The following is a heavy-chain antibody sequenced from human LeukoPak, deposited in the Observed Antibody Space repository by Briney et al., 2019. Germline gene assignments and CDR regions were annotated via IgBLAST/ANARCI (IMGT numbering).Heavy chain of an antibody. V-gene: IGHV3-7*05. CDR1: GFTFSSYW. CDR2: IKQDVSEK. CDR3: ARGGYYDILTGTNWFDP. Sequence: PGGSLRLSCAASGFTFSSYWMSWVRQAPGKGLEWVANIKQDVSEKYYVDSVKGRFTISRDNAKNSLYLQMNSLRPEDTAVYYCARGGYYDILTGTNWFDPWGQGTLVTVSS. D-gene: IGHD3-9*01. J-gene: IGHJ5*02.